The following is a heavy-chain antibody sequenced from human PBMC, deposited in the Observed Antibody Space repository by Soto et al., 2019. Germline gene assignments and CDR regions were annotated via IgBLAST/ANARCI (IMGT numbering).Heavy chain of an antibody. CDR3: ARARIQLWDGGFDY. J-gene: IGHJ4*02. CDR2: IKQDGSEK. D-gene: IGHD5-18*01. CDR1: GFTFSSYW. Sequence: GGSLRLSCAASGFTFSSYWRSWVRQAPGKGLEWVANIKQDGSEKYYVDSVKGRFTISRDNAKNSLYLQMNSLRAEDTAVYYCARARIQLWDGGFDYWGQGTLVTVSS. V-gene: IGHV3-7*01.